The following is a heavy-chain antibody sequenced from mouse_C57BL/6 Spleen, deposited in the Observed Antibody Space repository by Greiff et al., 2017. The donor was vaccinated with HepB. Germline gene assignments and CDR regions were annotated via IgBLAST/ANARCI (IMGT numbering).Heavy chain of an antibody. V-gene: IGHV1-50*01. Sequence: VQLQQSGAELVKPGASVKLSCKASGYTFTSYWMQWVKQRPGQGLEWIGEIDPSDSYTNYNQKFKGKATLTVDTSSSTAYMQLSSLTSEDSAVYYCARSLTYYAMDYWGQGTSVTVSS. CDR2: IDPSDSYT. CDR1: GYTFTSYW. CDR3: ARSLTYYAMDY. J-gene: IGHJ4*01. D-gene: IGHD4-1*01.